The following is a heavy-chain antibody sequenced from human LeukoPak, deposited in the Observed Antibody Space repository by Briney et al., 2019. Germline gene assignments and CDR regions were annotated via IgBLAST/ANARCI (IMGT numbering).Heavy chain of an antibody. V-gene: IGHV1-24*01. CDR3: ATGNYCSSTSCTYNWFDP. D-gene: IGHD2-2*01. J-gene: IGHJ5*02. CDR2: FDPEDGET. CDR1: GYTLTELS. Sequence: ASVKVSCKVSGYTLTELSMHWVRQAPGKGLEWMGGFDPEDGETIYAQKFQGRVTMTEDTSTDTAYMELSSLRSEDTAVYYCATGNYCSSTSCTYNWFDPWGQGTLVTVSS.